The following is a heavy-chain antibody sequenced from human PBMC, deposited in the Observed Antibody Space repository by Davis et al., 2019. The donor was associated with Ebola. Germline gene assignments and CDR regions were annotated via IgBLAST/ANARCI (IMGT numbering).Heavy chain of an antibody. V-gene: IGHV4-30-4*01. CDR1: GGSISSNDYH. D-gene: IGHD5-24*01. Sequence: MPSETLSLTCSVSGGSISSNDYHWSWIRQPPGKGLEWIGYIYYRGSTHYNPSLESRVTISVDTSKNQFSLKLSSVTAADTAFYFCAREDRRDGYKDWGQGTLVTVSS. J-gene: IGHJ4*02. CDR3: AREDRRDGYKD. CDR2: IYYRGST.